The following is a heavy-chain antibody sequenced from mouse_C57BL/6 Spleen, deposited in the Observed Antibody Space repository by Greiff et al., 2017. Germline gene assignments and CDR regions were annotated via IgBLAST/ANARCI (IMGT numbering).Heavy chain of an antibody. CDR1: GYTFTTYP. CDR2: FHPYNDDS. J-gene: IGHJ3*01. Sequence: VQLQQSGAELVKPGASVKMSCKASGYTFTTYPIEWMKQTHGKSLEWIGNFHPYNDDSKYNETFKGKATLTVEKSSSTVYLELSRLTSDDSAVDYCALSNYRTGAWFADWGQGTLVTVSA. CDR3: ALSNYRTGAWFAD. V-gene: IGHV1-47*01. D-gene: IGHD2-5*01.